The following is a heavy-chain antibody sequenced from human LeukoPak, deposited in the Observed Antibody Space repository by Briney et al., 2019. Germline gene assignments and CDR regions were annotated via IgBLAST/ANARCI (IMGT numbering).Heavy chain of an antibody. CDR2: INPNSGGT. J-gene: IGHJ4*02. CDR1: GYTFTSYY. V-gene: IGHV1-2*02. CDR3: ARTDSSGWYGDY. Sequence: ASVKVSCKASGYTFTSYYMHWVRQAPGQGLEWMGWINPNSGGTNYAQKFQGRVTMTRDTSISTAYMELSRLRSDDTAVYYCARTDSSGWYGDYWGQGTLVTVSS. D-gene: IGHD6-19*01.